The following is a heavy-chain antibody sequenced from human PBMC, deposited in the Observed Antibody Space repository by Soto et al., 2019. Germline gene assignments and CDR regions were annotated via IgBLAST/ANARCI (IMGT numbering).Heavy chain of an antibody. CDR3: ARRRSSTAFDI. CDR1: GYDFTRYL. CDR2: IYPGDSDT. V-gene: IGHV5-51*01. Sequence: PGESLNLSCTGSGYDFTRYLIGWVRQKPGKGLEWMAMIYPGDSDTRDSPSFQGQVTISADKSTSTAYLQWSNLKASDTAMYYCARRRSSTAFDIWGQGTMVTVSS. D-gene: IGHD2-2*01. J-gene: IGHJ3*02.